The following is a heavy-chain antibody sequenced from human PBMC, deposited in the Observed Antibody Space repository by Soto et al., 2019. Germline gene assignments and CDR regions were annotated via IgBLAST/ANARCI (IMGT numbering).Heavy chain of an antibody. Sequence: GGSLRLSCAASGFTFSSYAMSWVRQAPGKGLEWVSAISGNDGSTYYADSVRGRFTISRDNSKNTLYLQMNSLRAEDTAVFYCAKSPGYSYGDYYYGLDVWGQGTTVTVSS. CDR2: ISGNDGST. J-gene: IGHJ6*02. D-gene: IGHD5-18*01. CDR3: AKSPGYSYGDYYYGLDV. CDR1: GFTFSSYA. V-gene: IGHV3-23*01.